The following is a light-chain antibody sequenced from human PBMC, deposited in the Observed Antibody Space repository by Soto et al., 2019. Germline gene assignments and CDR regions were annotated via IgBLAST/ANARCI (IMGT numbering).Light chain of an antibody. Sequence: EIVLTQSPATLSLSPGERATLSCRASQSVSSYLAWYQHKPGQAPRLLIYDASNRASGIPARFSGSGSGTYFSLNITSLEHADFGVYYCQQRRNWGITFGPGTKVDIK. CDR3: QQRRNWGIT. CDR1: QSVSSY. J-gene: IGKJ3*01. V-gene: IGKV3-11*01. CDR2: DAS.